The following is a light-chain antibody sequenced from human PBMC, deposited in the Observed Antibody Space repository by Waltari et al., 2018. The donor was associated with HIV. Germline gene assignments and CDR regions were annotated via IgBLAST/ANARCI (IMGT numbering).Light chain of an antibody. Sequence: EVVMTQSPATLSVSPGERATLSCRASQSLSTNLAWFQQKPGQAPRLLIYGASTRATGIPARFSGSGSGTEFTLTISSLQSEDFAIYYCQQYSGAFGQGTKVEIK. CDR3: QQYSGA. CDR2: GAS. J-gene: IGKJ1*01. CDR1: QSLSTN. V-gene: IGKV3-15*01.